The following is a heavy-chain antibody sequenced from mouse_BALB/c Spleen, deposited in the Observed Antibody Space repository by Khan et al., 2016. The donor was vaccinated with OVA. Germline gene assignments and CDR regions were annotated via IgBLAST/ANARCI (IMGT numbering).Heavy chain of an antibody. V-gene: IGHV1-19*01. J-gene: IGHJ1*01. CDR2: INPDNGDT. CDR3: TRGLFDV. CDR1: GYTFTDYY. Sequence: EVQLQQSGPELVKPGASVKMSCKASGYTFTDYYMKWVKQSQGKSLEWIGDINPDNGDTFYNQKFKGKATLTVAKSSSTAYMQLNSLTSEDSALYFCTRGLFDVWGAGTTVTVSS.